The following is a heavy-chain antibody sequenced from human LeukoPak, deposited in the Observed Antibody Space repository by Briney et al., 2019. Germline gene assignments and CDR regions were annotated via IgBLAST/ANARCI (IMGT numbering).Heavy chain of an antibody. V-gene: IGHV3-23*01. Sequence: GGSLRLSCVASGFTFSSYAMSWVRQAPGKGLEWVSAISSSGDNTYYADSVKGRFTFSRDNSRNTLYLQMNSLTAEDTALYYCAKGFGGSFYDAFDIWGQGTMVTVSS. J-gene: IGHJ3*02. CDR1: GFTFSSYA. CDR3: AKGFGGSFYDAFDI. D-gene: IGHD4-23*01. CDR2: ISSSGDNT.